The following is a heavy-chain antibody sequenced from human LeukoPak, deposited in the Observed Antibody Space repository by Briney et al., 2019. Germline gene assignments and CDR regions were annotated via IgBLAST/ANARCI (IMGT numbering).Heavy chain of an antibody. J-gene: IGHJ4*02. CDR3: ARDMIRGVVNN. V-gene: IGHV3-21*01. Sequence: GGSLRLSCAASGFTFSSYSMNWVRQAPGKGLEWVSFISSIGNYIYHADSVKDRFTISRDNAKNRLYMQMNSLRVEDTAVYYCARDMIRGVVNNWGQGALVTVSS. CDR2: ISSIGNYI. D-gene: IGHD3-10*01. CDR1: GFTFSSYS.